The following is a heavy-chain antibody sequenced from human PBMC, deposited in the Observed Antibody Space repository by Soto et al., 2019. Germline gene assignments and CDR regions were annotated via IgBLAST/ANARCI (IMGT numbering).Heavy chain of an antibody. V-gene: IGHV1-69*13. CDR2: IIPIFGTA. J-gene: IGHJ6*02. D-gene: IGHD6-6*01. CDR1: GGTFSSYA. CDR3: AATSSSSGYYYYGMDV. Sequence: SVKVSCNASGGTFSSYAISWVRQDPGQGLEWMGGIIPIFGTANYAQKFQGRFTITADESTSTAYMELSSLRSEDTAVYYCAATSSSSGYYYYGMDVLGQGTTGAVS.